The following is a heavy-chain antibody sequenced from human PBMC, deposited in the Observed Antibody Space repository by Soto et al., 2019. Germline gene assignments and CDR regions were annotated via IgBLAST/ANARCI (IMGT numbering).Heavy chain of an antibody. D-gene: IGHD3-22*01. Sequence: GASVKVSCKASGGTFSSYAISWVRQAPGQGLEWMGGIIPLFGTANYAQKFQGRVTITADESTSTAYMELSSLRSEDTAVYYCASSYYYDSSGPLGDWFDPWGQGTLVTASS. CDR2: IIPLFGTA. CDR1: GGTFSSYA. V-gene: IGHV1-69*13. J-gene: IGHJ5*02. CDR3: ASSYYYDSSGPLGDWFDP.